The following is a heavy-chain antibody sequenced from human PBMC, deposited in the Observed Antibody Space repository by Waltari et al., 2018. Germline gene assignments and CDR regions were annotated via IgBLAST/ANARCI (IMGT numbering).Heavy chain of an antibody. J-gene: IGHJ4*02. D-gene: IGHD5-12*01. CDR2: IKSKDDGGTA. Sequence: EVQLVESGGDLIKPGGSLRLSCAASGLNFRNAWMTWVRKAPGKGREWVGRIKSKDDGGTADYAAPVKGRFTISRNDSKQTLYLYMNNLETEDTGVYYCTTPRGFSGYDSNFDYWGQGTLVTV. CDR3: TTPRGFSGYDSNFDY. V-gene: IGHV3-15*01. CDR1: GLNFRNAW.